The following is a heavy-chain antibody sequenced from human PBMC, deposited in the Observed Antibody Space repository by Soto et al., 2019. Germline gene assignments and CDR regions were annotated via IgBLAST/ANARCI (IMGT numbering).Heavy chain of an antibody. CDR2: ISAYNGNT. Sequence: QVQLVRSGAEVKKPGASVKVSCKASGYTFSSYAISWVRQAPGQGLEWMGWISAYNGNTNYAQKPQXXXTXPTDTSTSTAYMELRSLRSDDTAVYYCARDSPPNYLWGQGTLVTVSS. J-gene: IGHJ5*02. D-gene: IGHD7-27*01. V-gene: IGHV1-18*01. CDR1: GYTFSSYA. CDR3: ARDSPPNYL.